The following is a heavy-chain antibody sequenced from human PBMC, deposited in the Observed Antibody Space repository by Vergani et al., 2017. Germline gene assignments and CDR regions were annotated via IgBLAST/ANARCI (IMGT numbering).Heavy chain of an antibody. V-gene: IGHV4-30-2*01. D-gene: IGHD6-6*01. Sequence: QLQLQESGSGLVKPSQTLSLTCAVSGGSISSGGYSWSWIRQPPGKGLEWTGYIHHSGSTYYNPSLNSRVTISVDRSKNQFSLRLSSVTAADTAVYYCARGGYRTSSTSRHYYYYMDVWGKGTTVTVSS. CDR2: IHHSGST. J-gene: IGHJ6*03. CDR1: GGSISSGGYS. CDR3: ARGGYRTSSTSRHYYYYMDV.